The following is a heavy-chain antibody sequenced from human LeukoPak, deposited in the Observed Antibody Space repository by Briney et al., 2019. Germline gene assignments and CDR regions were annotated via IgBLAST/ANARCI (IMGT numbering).Heavy chain of an antibody. Sequence: ASVKVSCKVSGNTLTELSMHWVRQAPGKGLEWMGGFDPEDGETIYAQKFQGRVTMTEDTSTDTAYMELRSLRSDDTAVYYCARDYRTGFDYWGQGTLVTVSS. CDR3: ARDYRTGFDY. CDR1: GNTLTELS. V-gene: IGHV1-24*01. J-gene: IGHJ4*02. CDR2: FDPEDGET. D-gene: IGHD7-27*01.